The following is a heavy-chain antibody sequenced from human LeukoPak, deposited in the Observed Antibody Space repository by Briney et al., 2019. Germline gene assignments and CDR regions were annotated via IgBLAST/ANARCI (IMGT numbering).Heavy chain of an antibody. CDR2: IRPYSGNK. D-gene: IGHD4-23*01. CDR3: TRDIATVVHQD. Sequence: ASVRLSCKASGYTFTNYGITWVRQAPGQGLEWMGRIRPYSGNKNYVQKFQGRVTMSTDTSTSTAYMELRSLRSDDTAVYYCTRDIATVVHQDWGQGTLVTVSS. V-gene: IGHV1-18*04. CDR1: GYTFTNYG. J-gene: IGHJ4*02.